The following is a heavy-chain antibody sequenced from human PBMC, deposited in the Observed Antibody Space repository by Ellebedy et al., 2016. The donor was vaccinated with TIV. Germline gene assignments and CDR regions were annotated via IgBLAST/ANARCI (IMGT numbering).Heavy chain of an antibody. CDR2: ISSSSNYI. CDR3: ARDLRPYTAMVNAMDV. CDR1: GFIFSTYS. V-gene: IGHV3-21*01. Sequence: GESLKISCEASGFIFSTYSMNWVRQAPGRGLEWVSSISSSSNYIYYRDSLKGRFTISRDNAKYSLYLQMNSLSAEDTAVYYCARDLRPYTAMVNAMDVWGQGTTVTVSS. D-gene: IGHD5-18*01. J-gene: IGHJ6*02.